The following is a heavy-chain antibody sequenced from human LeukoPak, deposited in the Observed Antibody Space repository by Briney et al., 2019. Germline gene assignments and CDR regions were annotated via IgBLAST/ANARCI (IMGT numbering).Heavy chain of an antibody. D-gene: IGHD3-22*01. CDR2: IYYSGST. CDR1: GGSISSSSYY. V-gene: IGHV4-39*02. J-gene: IGHJ3*02. Sequence: SETLSLTCTVSGGSISSSSYYWGWIRQTPGKGLEWIGSIYYSGSTFYSPSLKSRVTISVDTSKNQFSLKLSSVTAADTAVYYCARDRHSSAPVDIWGQGTMVTVSS. CDR3: ARDRHSSAPVDI.